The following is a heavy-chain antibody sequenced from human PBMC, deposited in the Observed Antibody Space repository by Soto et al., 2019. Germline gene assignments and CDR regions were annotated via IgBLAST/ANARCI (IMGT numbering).Heavy chain of an antibody. D-gene: IGHD5-12*01. Sequence: GASVKVSCKASGYTFTSYGISWVRQAPGQGLEWMGWISAYNGNTNYAQKLQGRVTMTTDTSTGTAYMELRSLRSDVTAVYYCARDRERSGYDWTIDYWGQGTLVTVSS. CDR1: GYTFTSYG. CDR2: ISAYNGNT. V-gene: IGHV1-18*01. CDR3: ARDRERSGYDWTIDY. J-gene: IGHJ4*02.